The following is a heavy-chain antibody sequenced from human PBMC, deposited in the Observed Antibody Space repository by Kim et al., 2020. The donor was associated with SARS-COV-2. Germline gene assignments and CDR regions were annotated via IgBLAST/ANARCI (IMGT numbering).Heavy chain of an antibody. V-gene: IGHV7-4-1*02. D-gene: IGHD6-19*01. J-gene: IGHJ4*02. Sequence: YAQGFTGRFVFSLDPSVSTAYLQISSLKAEDTAVYYCARVGSSGWYPFDYWGQGTLVTVSS. CDR3: ARVGSSGWYPFDY.